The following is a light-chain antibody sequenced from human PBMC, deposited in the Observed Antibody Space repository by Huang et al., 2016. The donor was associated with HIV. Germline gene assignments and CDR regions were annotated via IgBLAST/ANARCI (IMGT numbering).Light chain of an antibody. CDR1: QNINRY. CDR2: GAS. Sequence: DIQITQSPSSLSASVGDRVNITCRASQNINRYLNWYQQRPGEAPKLLIHGASILQSRVPSRFTGSGSGTDFTLTISSLQPEDSATYYCQQSARTPRTFGQGTKLEI. J-gene: IGKJ2*01. V-gene: IGKV1-39*01. CDR3: QQSARTPRT.